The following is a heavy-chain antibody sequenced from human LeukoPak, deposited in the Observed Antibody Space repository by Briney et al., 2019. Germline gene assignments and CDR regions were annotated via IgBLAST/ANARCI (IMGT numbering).Heavy chain of an antibody. J-gene: IGHJ4*02. V-gene: IGHV4-31*03. Sequence: SETLSLTCTVSGGSISSGGYYWSWIRQHPGKGLEWIGYIYYSGSTYYNPSLKSRVTIPVDTSKNQFSLKLSSVTAADTAVYYCARAVGVPAAFDYWGQGTLVTVSS. D-gene: IGHD2-2*01. CDR2: IYYSGST. CDR1: GGSISSGGYY. CDR3: ARAVGVPAAFDY.